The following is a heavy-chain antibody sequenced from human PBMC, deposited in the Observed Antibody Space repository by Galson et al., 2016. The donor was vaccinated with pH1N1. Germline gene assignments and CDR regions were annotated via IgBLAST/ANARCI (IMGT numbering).Heavy chain of an antibody. CDR1: GFTFDSHE. J-gene: IGHJ4*02. V-gene: IGHV3-48*03. D-gene: IGHD3-9*01. CDR3: ARAYYDPLTRFSGAFDY. Sequence: SLRLSCAVSGFTFDSHEMNWVRQAPGKGLEWVASISSGGNTMFYADSVKGRFIISRDNAKNSLYLQMNSLRVEDTAVYYCARAYYDPLTRFSGAFDYWGQATLVTVSS. CDR2: ISSGGNTM.